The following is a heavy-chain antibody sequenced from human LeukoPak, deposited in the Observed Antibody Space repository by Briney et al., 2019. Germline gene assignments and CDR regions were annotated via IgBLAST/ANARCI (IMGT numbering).Heavy chain of an antibody. D-gene: IGHD3-22*01. CDR1: GFTFSSYS. CDR3: ARDLLYYYDSSATDY. Sequence: VGSLRLSRAPSGFTFSSYSMNWVRQAPGKGLEWVSSISSSSSYIYYADSVKGRFTISRDNAKNSLYLQMNSLRAEDTAVYYCARDLLYYYDSSATDYWGQGTLVTVSS. CDR2: ISSSSSYI. V-gene: IGHV3-21*01. J-gene: IGHJ4*02.